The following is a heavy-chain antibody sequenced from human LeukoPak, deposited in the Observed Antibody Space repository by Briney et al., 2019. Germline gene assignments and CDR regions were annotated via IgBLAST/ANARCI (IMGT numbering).Heavy chain of an antibody. Sequence: ASVKVSCKASGYTFSSYYMHWVRQAPGQGLEWMGKINPSGGSTSYAQKFQGRVTMTRDTSTSTVYMELSSLRFEDTAVYYCAREKALLFDYRGQGTLVTVSS. J-gene: IGHJ4*02. V-gene: IGHV1-46*01. D-gene: IGHD1-26*01. CDR3: AREKALLFDY. CDR2: INPSGGST. CDR1: GYTFSSYY.